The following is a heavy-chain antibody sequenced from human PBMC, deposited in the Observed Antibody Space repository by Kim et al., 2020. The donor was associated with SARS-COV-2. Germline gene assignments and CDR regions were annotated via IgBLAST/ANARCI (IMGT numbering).Heavy chain of an antibody. Sequence: SETLSLTCAVSGGSISSSNWWSWVRQPPGKGLEWIGEIYHSGSTNYNPSLKSRVTISVDKSKNQFSLKLSSVTAADTAVYYCAREPNRYNWNDRCCAFDIWGQGTMVTVSS. V-gene: IGHV4-4*02. D-gene: IGHD1-1*01. CDR1: GGSISSSNW. J-gene: IGHJ3*02. CDR2: IYHSGST. CDR3: AREPNRYNWNDRCCAFDI.